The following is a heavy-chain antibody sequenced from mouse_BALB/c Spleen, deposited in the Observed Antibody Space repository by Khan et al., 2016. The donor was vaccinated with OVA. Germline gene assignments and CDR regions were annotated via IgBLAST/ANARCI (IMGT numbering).Heavy chain of an antibody. CDR1: GFTFTSYG. Sequence: EVQVVESGGGLVQSGGSRKLSCAASGFTFTSYGMHWIRQAPEKGLEWVAYISSDSNTIYYADTVKGRFTISRDNPKNTLFLQMTSLRSGATAMYFCATSYFYGYYFDYWGQGTTLTVSS. D-gene: IGHD1-1*01. V-gene: IGHV5-17*02. CDR2: ISSDSNTI. CDR3: ATSYFYGYYFDY. J-gene: IGHJ2*01.